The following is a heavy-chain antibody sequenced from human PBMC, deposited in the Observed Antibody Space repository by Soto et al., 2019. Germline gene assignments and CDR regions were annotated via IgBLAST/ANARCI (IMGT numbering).Heavy chain of an antibody. CDR3: AKVAAAGTTRLNGYYYYMDV. J-gene: IGHJ6*03. D-gene: IGHD6-13*01. V-gene: IGHV3-23*01. CDR2: ISGSGGST. Sequence: GGSLRLSCAASGFTFSSYAMSWVRQAPGKGLEWVSAISGSGGSTYYADSVKGRFTISRDNSKNTLYLQMNSLRAEDTAVYYCAKVAAAGTTRLNGYYYYMDVWGKGTTVTVSS. CDR1: GFTFSSYA.